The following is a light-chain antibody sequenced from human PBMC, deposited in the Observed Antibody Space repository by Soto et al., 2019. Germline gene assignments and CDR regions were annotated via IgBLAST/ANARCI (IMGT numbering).Light chain of an antibody. CDR1: QYIHNY. CDR2: EAA. V-gene: IGKV1-5*03. Sequence: DIQMTQSPSTLSASVGDRVTITCRASQYIHNYLAWYQQKPGEAPKLLIYEAANLESGVPSRFSGSGTGTEFTIPICSLQPDDFATYYCQQSNNYPWTFVQGTRVEI. CDR3: QQSNNYPWT. J-gene: IGKJ1*01.